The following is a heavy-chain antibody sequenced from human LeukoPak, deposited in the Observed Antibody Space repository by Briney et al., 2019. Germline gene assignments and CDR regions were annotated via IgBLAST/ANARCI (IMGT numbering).Heavy chain of an antibody. CDR1: GFTFSSYA. D-gene: IGHD5-24*01. Sequence: GGSLRLSCAASGFTFSSYAMHWVRQAPGKGLEYVSAISSNGGSTYYANSVKGRFTISRDNSKSTLYLQMGSLRAEDMAVYYCARVLGEMATIYYYYYMDVWGKGTTVTVSS. V-gene: IGHV3-64*01. CDR3: ARVLGEMATIYYYYYMDV. J-gene: IGHJ6*03. CDR2: ISSNGGST.